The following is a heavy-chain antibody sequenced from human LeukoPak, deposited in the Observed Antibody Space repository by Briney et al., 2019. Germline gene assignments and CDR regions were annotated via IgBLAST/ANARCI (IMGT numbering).Heavy chain of an antibody. V-gene: IGHV1-8*01. D-gene: IGHD3-16*02. CDR2: MNPNSGNT. CDR3: AKSPVILDAFDI. J-gene: IGHJ3*02. CDR1: GYTFTSYD. Sequence: ASVKVSCKASGYTFTSYDINWVRQATGQGLEWMGWMNPNSGNTGYAQKFQGRVTITRNTSISTAYMELSSLRSEDTAVYYCAKSPVILDAFDIWGQGTMVTVSS.